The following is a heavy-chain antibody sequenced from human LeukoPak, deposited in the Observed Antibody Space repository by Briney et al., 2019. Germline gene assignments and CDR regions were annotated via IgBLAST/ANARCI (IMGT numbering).Heavy chain of an antibody. CDR2: IYHSGTT. Sequence: SETLSLTCTVSGYSISSGYYWGWIRQPPGKGLEWIGSIYHSGTTYYNPSLKSRVTISVDTSKNQFSLKLSSVTAADTAVYYCVRSYYYRSGSYPDFDYWGQGTLVTVSS. CDR1: GYSISSGYY. J-gene: IGHJ4*02. CDR3: VRSYYYRSGSYPDFDY. V-gene: IGHV4-38-2*02. D-gene: IGHD3-10*01.